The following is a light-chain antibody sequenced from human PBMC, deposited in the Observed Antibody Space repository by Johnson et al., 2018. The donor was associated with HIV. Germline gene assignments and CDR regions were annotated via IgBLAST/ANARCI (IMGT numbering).Light chain of an antibody. CDR1: SSNIGNNY. CDR2: DNY. Sequence: QSVLTQPPSVSAAPGQKVTISCSGSSSNIGNNYVSWYQQLPGTAPTLLIYDNYKRPSGIPDRFSASKSGTSATLGITGLQTGDEADYYCGAWDSPLSCGLYVFGTGTKVTVL. CDR3: GAWDSPLSCGLYV. J-gene: IGLJ1*01. V-gene: IGLV1-51*01.